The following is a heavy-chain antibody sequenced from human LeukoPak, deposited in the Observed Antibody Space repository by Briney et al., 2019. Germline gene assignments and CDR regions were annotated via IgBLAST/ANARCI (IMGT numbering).Heavy chain of an antibody. CDR2: IYYSGST. CDR3: ARVNYDSSGYYYFDY. J-gene: IGHJ4*02. Sequence: SETLSLTCAVSGGSISSGSYSWSWIRQPPGKGLEWIGYIYYSGSTNYNPSLKSRVTISVDTSKNQFSLKLSSVTAADTAVYYCARVNYDSSGYYYFDYWGQGTLVTVSS. D-gene: IGHD3-22*01. V-gene: IGHV4-61*01. CDR1: GGSISSGSYS.